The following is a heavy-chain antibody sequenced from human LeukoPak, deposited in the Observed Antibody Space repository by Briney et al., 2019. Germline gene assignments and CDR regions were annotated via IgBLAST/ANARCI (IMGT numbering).Heavy chain of an antibody. V-gene: IGHV1-2*02. Sequence: ASVKVSCKASGYTFTDYYMHWVRQAPGQGLEWMGWMDPKSGEANHAQKFQGRVTMTRDTSISTAYMELSRLRSDDTAVYYCARAGSSSSTPSNWGQGTLVTVSS. CDR2: MDPKSGEA. CDR1: GYTFTDYY. CDR3: ARAGSSSSTPSN. D-gene: IGHD6-6*01. J-gene: IGHJ4*02.